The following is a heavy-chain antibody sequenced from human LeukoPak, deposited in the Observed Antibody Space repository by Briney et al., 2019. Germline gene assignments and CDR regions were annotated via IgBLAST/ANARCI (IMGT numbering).Heavy chain of an antibody. D-gene: IGHD1-7*01. CDR1: GFIFSSYS. Sequence: GGSLRLSCAASGFIFSSYSMNWVRQAPGKGLEWLSYISSSSTNIYYADSVKGRFTISRGNAKNSLYLQMNSLKAEDTAVYYCARNRFPITGTTNNYYYMDVWGKGTTVTVSS. CDR3: ARNRFPITGTTNNYYYMDV. CDR2: ISSSSTNI. J-gene: IGHJ6*03. V-gene: IGHV3-48*04.